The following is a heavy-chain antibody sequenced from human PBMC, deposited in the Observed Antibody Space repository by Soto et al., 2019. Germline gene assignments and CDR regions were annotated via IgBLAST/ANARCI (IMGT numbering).Heavy chain of an antibody. Sequence: EVQLLESGGDLVQPGGSLRLACAASGFTFRGDAMSWARQAPGKGLEWVSSISGSGEMTHYAESVKGRFTISRDNSKNTLYLQMESLRAEDTALYYCARSEMTYNWNDWGQGTLVTVSS. D-gene: IGHD1-1*01. CDR1: GFTFRGDA. V-gene: IGHV3-23*01. CDR3: ARSEMTYNWND. CDR2: ISGSGEMT. J-gene: IGHJ4*02.